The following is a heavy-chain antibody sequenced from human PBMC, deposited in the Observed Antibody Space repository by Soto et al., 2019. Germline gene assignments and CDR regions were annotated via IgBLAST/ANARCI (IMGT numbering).Heavy chain of an antibody. Sequence: SETLSLTCTVSGGSISSGGYYWSWIRQHPGKGLEWIGYIYYSGSTYFNPSLKSRVTISVDTSKNQFSLKLSSVTAADTAVYYCARENYGGNYYYYYGMDVWGQGTTVTVSS. V-gene: IGHV4-31*03. CDR3: ARENYGGNYYYYYGMDV. CDR1: GGSISSGGYY. CDR2: IYYSGST. D-gene: IGHD4-17*01. J-gene: IGHJ6*02.